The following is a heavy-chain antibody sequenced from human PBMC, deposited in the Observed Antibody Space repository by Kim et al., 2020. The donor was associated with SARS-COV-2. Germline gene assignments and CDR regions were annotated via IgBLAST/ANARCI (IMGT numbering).Heavy chain of an antibody. D-gene: IGHD2-15*01. J-gene: IGHJ6*02. V-gene: IGHV3-11*01. CDR2: ISSSGSTI. CDR1: GFTFRDYY. CDR3: ARDKGTGYCSGGSCKRYHYYYGMDV. Sequence: GGSLRLSCAASGFTFRDYYMSWIRQAPGKGLEWVSYISSSGSTIYYADSVKGRFTISRDNAKNSLYLQMNSLRAEDTAVYYCARDKGTGYCSGGSCKRYHYYYGMDVWGQGTTVTVSS.